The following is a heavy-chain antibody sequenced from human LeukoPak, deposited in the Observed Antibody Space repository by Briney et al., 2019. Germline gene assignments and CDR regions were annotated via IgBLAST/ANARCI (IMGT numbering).Heavy chain of an antibody. CDR2: IYYSGST. V-gene: IGHV4-30-4*01. J-gene: IGHJ2*01. CDR3: ARARDTVTTCYWFFDL. Sequence: SQTLSLTCTVSGGSISSGDYYWSWIRQPPGKGLEWIGYIYYSGSTYYNPSLKSRVTISVDTSKNQFSLKLSSVTAADTAVYYCARARDTVTTCYWFFDLWGRGTLATVSS. CDR1: GGSISSGDYY. D-gene: IGHD4-17*01.